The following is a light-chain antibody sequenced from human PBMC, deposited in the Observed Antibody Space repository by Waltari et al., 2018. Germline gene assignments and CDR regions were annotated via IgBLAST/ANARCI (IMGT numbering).Light chain of an antibody. CDR3: QQYGSSPT. CDR2: DAA. J-gene: IGKJ1*01. V-gene: IGKV3-20*01. CDR1: QSIGSNY. Sequence: DIVLTQSPGTLSLSPGERATLSCRASQSIGSNYLAWYQQKPGQAPRFHIYDAATRVTGIPERFSGSGSGTDFTLTISRLEPEDFAVYYCQQYGSSPTFGQGTKVEIK.